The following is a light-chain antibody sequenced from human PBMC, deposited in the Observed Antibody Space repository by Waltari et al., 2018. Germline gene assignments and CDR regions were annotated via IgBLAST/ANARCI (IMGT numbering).Light chain of an antibody. CDR1: SSNFRGNY. V-gene: IGLV1-47*01. J-gene: IGLJ1*01. Sequence: QSVLTQPPSASGTPGQRVTIPCSGSSSNFRGNYVFMFNQLPGTAPKVLIYKDSQRPSGVPDRFSGSKSGTSASLAISGLRSEDEADYYCATWDDSLSGYVFGSGTKVTVL. CDR3: ATWDDSLSGYV. CDR2: KDS.